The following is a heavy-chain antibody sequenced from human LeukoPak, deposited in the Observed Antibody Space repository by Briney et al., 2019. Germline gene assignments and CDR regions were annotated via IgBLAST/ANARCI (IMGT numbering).Heavy chain of an antibody. CDR1: GGSISSGGYY. D-gene: IGHD2-2*01. CDR2: IYYSGST. CDR3: ARAYQLPRSFDI. Sequence: SETLSLTCTVSGGSISSGGYYWSWVPKHPGKGLEWIEYIYYSGSTYYNPSLKSQVTISVDTSKNQFSLKLSSVTAADTAVYYCARAYQLPRSFDIWGQGTMVTVSS. V-gene: IGHV4-31*01. J-gene: IGHJ3*02.